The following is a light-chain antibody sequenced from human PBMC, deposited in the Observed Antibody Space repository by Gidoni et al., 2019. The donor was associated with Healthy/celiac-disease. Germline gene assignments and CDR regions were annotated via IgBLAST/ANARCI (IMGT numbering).Light chain of an antibody. J-gene: IGLJ1*01. V-gene: IGLV1-44*01. CDR2: SNN. CDR1: SSNIGSNT. CDR3: AAWDDSLNGGV. Sequence: GQRVTISCSGSSSNIGSNTVNWYQQLPGTAPQLLIYSNNQRPSGVPDRFSGSKSGTSASLAISGLQSEDEADYYCAAWDDSLNGGVFGTGTKVTVL.